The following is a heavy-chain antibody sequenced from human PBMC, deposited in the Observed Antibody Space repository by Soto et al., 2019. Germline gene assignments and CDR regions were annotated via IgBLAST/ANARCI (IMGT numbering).Heavy chain of an antibody. CDR1: GFMFSRYG. D-gene: IGHD4-17*01. J-gene: IGHJ4*01. V-gene: IGHV3-23*01. CDR2: ISNSSGSGSST. CDR3: EKGGDYSDLWTCYTRINY. Sequence: GGSFRLSLTASGFMFSRYGKRWVRQAAGRVPELVSAISNSSGSGSSTYYADYVKGRFTISRDNSKSTLYLQRNSMRVEDKAVYYCEKGGDYSDLWTCYTRINY.